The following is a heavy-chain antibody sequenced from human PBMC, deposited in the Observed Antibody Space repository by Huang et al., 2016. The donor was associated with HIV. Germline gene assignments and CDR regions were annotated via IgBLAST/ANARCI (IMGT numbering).Heavy chain of an antibody. V-gene: IGHV1-8*01. Sequence: QEQLVQSGPEVRKPGASVKVSCKASGYDFIYYDIHWVRQAVGQGLEWMGSLNPNSGNTGFARKVQGRETTKRDSPSTTVFMEWRSLTSHDTAIYYCARGYSLGYRYIIDYRYAFDLWGQGTEVIVTS. CDR3: ARGYSLGYRYIIDYRYAFDL. CDR2: LNPNSGNT. CDR1: GYDFIYYD. J-gene: IGHJ3*01. D-gene: IGHD3-16*02.